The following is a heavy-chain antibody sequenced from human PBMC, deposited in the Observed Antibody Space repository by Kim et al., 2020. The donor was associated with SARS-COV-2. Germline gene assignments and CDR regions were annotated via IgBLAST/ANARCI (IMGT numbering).Heavy chain of an antibody. CDR1: GGSFSGHY. J-gene: IGHJ4*02. CDR3: ARGLGGSHSYYFDF. D-gene: IGHD1-26*01. CDR2: INHIGST. Sequence: SETLSLTCAVYGGSFSGHYWSWIRQPPGKGLEWIGEINHIGSTKYNPSLKSRLRISVDTSRNQFSLKLYSVTAADTAVYYCARGLGGSHSYYFDFWARG. V-gene: IGHV4-34*01.